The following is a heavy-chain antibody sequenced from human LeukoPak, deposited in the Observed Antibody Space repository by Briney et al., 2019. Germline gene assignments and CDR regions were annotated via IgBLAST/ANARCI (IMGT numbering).Heavy chain of an antibody. Sequence: GASVKVSCKASGGTFSSYAISWVRQAPGQGLEWMGRIIPIFGTANYAQKFQGRVTFTTDESTSTAYMELSSLRSEDTAVYYCASKYYYDSSGSFDYWGQGTLVTVSS. V-gene: IGHV1-69*05. CDR3: ASKYYYDSSGSFDY. J-gene: IGHJ4*02. CDR2: IIPIFGTA. D-gene: IGHD3-22*01. CDR1: GGTFSSYA.